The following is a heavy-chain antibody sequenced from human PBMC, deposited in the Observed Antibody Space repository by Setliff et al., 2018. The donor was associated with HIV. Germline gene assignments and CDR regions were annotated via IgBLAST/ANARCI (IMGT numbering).Heavy chain of an antibody. D-gene: IGHD2-2*01. V-gene: IGHV4-34*01. CDR1: GGSFSGYY. J-gene: IGHJ6*02. CDR2: IIHPGST. CDR3: ARGRSCSSSSCYLVYYYYDGMDV. Sequence: PSETLSLTCAVYGGSFSGYYWSWSRQPPGKGLEWIGEIIHPGSTNYNPSLKSRVTISVNTSKNQFSLRLSSVTAADTAVYYCARGRSCSSSSCYLVYYYYDGMDVWGHGSTVTVSS.